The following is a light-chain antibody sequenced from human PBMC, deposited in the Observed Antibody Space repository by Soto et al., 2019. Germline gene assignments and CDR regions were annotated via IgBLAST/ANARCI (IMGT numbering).Light chain of an antibody. J-gene: IGKJ2*01. CDR2: SAS. Sequence: IQLTQSPSSLSASVGDRVTLTCRASQNINKFLAWFQQTPGKAPKLLVYSASTLHSGVPSRFSGSGSGTDFRLTISSLQPEDFATYYCQQLKTYPYTFGQGTRLDIK. V-gene: IGKV1-9*01. CDR1: QNINKF. CDR3: QQLKTYPYT.